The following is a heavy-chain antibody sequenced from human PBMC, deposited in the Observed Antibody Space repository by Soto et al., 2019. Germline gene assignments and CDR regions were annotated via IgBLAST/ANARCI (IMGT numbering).Heavy chain of an antibody. CDR2: IKQDGSEN. D-gene: IGHD5-18*01. J-gene: IGHJ4*02. Sequence: DVQLVESGGGLVQPGGSLRLSCAASGFTFSSYWMSWVRQAPGKGLEWVANIKQDGSENYYVDSVRGRCTISRDNAKNSLYLQMNSLRAEDTAVYYCVRDFEGSYGYGHFDYWGQGTLVTVSS. CDR3: VRDFEGSYGYGHFDY. V-gene: IGHV3-7*03. CDR1: GFTFSSYW.